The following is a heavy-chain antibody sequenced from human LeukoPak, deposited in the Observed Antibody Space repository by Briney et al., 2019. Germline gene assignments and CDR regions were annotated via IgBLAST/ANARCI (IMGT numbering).Heavy chain of an antibody. V-gene: IGHV3-30-3*01. D-gene: IGHD3-22*01. CDR1: GFTFSSYA. CDR2: ISYDGSNK. Sequence: GGSLRLSCAASGFTFSSYAMHWVRQAPGKGLEWVAVISYDGSNKYYADSVKGRFTISRDNSKNTLYLQMNSLRAEDTAVYYCARDDLGITMIVYWGQGTLVTVSS. CDR3: ARDDLGITMIVY. J-gene: IGHJ4*02.